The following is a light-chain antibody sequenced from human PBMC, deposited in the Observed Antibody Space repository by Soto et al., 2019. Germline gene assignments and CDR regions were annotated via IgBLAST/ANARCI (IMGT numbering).Light chain of an antibody. CDR3: QQSYSTPWT. V-gene: IGKV1-39*01. CDR2: SAS. CDR1: QSISTY. J-gene: IGKJ1*01. Sequence: DIQMTQTPSSLSSSVGDRVTITCRASQSISTYLSWFQQKPGKAPKLLIYSASTLQSGVPSRFSGSGSGTDFTLTISRLQPEDFATYHCQQSYSTPWTFGQGTKADI.